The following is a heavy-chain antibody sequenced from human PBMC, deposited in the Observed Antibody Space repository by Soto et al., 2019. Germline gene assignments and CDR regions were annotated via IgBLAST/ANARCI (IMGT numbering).Heavy chain of an antibody. CDR3: ARAQLYYYDSSGFPHYYYYYGMDV. D-gene: IGHD3-22*01. CDR1: GGSISSYY. V-gene: IGHV4-59*08. CDR2: IYYSGST. Sequence: PSETLSLTCTVSGGSISSYYWSWIRQPPGKGLEWIGYIYYSGSTNYNPSLKSRVTISVDTSKNQFSLKLSSVTAADTAVYYCARAQLYYYDSSGFPHYYYYYGMDVWGQGTTVTVSS. J-gene: IGHJ6*02.